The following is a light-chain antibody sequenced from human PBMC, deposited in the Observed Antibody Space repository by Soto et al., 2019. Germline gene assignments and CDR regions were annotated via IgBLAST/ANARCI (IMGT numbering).Light chain of an antibody. V-gene: IGKV4-1*01. CDR2: WAS. CDR1: QSVLYSSNNNNY. J-gene: IGKJ4*01. CDR3: QQYYSPPLT. Sequence: DIVMTQSPDSLAVSLGERATINCKSSQSVLYSSNNNNYLAWYQQKPGQPPKLLIYWASTRESGVPDRFSGSGSGTDFTRTISSLQAEDVAVYVCQQYYSPPLTFGGGTKVEI.